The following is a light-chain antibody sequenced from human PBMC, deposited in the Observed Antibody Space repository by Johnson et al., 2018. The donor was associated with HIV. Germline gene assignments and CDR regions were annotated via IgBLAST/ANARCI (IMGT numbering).Light chain of an antibody. Sequence: QSVLTQPPSVSAAPGQKVTISCSGSSSNIGNNYVSWYQQLPGTAPKLLIYENNKRPSGIPDRFSGSKSGPSATLGITGLQTGDEADYYCGPRDNSMSTGGVFGTGTKVTVL. J-gene: IGLJ1*01. CDR3: GPRDNSMSTGGV. CDR1: SSNIGNNY. CDR2: ENN. V-gene: IGLV1-51*02.